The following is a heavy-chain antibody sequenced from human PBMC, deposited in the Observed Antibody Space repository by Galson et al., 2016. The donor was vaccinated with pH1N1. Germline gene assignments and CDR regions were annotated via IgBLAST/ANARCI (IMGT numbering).Heavy chain of an antibody. CDR2: IDWDDDK. Sequence: PALVKPTQTLTLTCTFSGFSLSTSGMCVSWIRQPPGKALEWLALIDWDDDKYYNTSLKTRLTISKDTSKNQVVLTMTNVDPVDTATYYCARFLCGDDLGCFDYGGQGTRVTVSS. V-gene: IGHV2-70*01. CDR1: GFSLSTSGMC. D-gene: IGHD4-17*01. CDR3: ARFLCGDDLGCFDY. J-gene: IGHJ4*02.